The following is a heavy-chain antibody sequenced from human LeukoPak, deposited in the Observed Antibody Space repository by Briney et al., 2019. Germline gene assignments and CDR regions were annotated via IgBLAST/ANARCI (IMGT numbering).Heavy chain of an antibody. CDR1: GFTFSSYA. D-gene: IGHD6-13*01. CDR3: AKVTAAXGISGYXAXDI. J-gene: IGHJ3*02. CDR2: ISGSGGST. V-gene: IGHV3-23*01. Sequence: GGSLRLSCAASGFTFSSYAMSWVRQAPGKGLEWVSAISGSGGSTYYADSVKGRFTISRDNSKNTLYLQMNSLRAEDTAVYYCAKVTAAXGISGYXAXDIWGQGXMVT.